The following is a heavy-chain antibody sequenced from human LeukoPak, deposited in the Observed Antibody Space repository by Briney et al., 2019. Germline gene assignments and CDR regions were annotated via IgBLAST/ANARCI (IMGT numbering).Heavy chain of an antibody. CDR1: GFTFSSHG. D-gene: IGHD3-10*01. CDR2: ITSSSIYK. Sequence: PGGSLRLSCAASGFTFSSHGMNWVRQAPGKGLEWVSSITSSSIYKYYADSMKGRFTISRDNAKNSLYLQMDSLRAEDTAVYYCARDGITMRILEYWGQGTLVTVSS. CDR3: ARDGITMRILEY. J-gene: IGHJ4*02. V-gene: IGHV3-21*01.